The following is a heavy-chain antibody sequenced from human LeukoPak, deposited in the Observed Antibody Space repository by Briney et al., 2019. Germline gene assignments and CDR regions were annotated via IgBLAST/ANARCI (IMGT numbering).Heavy chain of an antibody. V-gene: IGHV3-21*01. Sequence: GGSLRLSCAASGFTFSSYSMNWVRQAPGKGLEWVSSIRSSSSYIYYADSVKGRFTISRDNAKNSLYLQMNSLRAEDTAVYYCARANLVATKHFDYWGQGTLVTVSS. CDR2: IRSSSSYI. J-gene: IGHJ4*02. D-gene: IGHD5-12*01. CDR1: GFTFSSYS. CDR3: ARANLVATKHFDY.